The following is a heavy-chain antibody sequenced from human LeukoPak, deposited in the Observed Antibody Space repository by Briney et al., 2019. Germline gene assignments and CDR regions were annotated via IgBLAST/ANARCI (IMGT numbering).Heavy chain of an antibody. Sequence: GASVKVSCKASGYTFTSYGISWVRQAPGQGLEWMGWISAYNGNTNYAQKLQGRVTMTTDTSTSTAYMELRSLRSDDTAVYYCARSKAYDSSGYYYYWGQGTLVTVSS. J-gene: IGHJ4*02. CDR1: GYTFTSYG. CDR2: ISAYNGNT. CDR3: ARSKAYDSSGYYYY. V-gene: IGHV1-18*01. D-gene: IGHD3-22*01.